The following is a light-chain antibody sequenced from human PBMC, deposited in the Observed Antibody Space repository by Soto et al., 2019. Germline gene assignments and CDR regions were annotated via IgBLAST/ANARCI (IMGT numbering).Light chain of an antibody. CDR3: QQYNSYSWT. J-gene: IGKJ1*01. CDR1: QNIFTY. CDR2: DAS. V-gene: IGKV1-5*01. Sequence: IHRTQSPSTLSASVGDRVTISCRASQNIFTYLAWYQQKPGKAPKLLIFDASTLQSGVPPRFSGSGSGTEFTLTISSLQPDDFAIYYCQQYNSYSWTFGQGTKVDIK.